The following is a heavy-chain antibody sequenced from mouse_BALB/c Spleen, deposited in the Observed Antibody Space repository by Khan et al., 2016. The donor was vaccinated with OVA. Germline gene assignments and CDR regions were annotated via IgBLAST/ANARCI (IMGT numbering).Heavy chain of an antibody. CDR3: ARAYYRSDGYYAMDH. CDR1: GFSLSRYN. D-gene: IGHD2-14*01. Sequence: VELVESGPGLVAPSQSLSITCTVSGFSLSRYNIHWVRQPPGKGLEWLGMIWGGGGTDYNSTLKSRLSISKDNSKSQVFLKMNSLQTDDSAMYYCARAYYRSDGYYAMDHWGQGTSVTVSS. V-gene: IGHV2-6-4*01. CDR2: IWGGGGT. J-gene: IGHJ4*01.